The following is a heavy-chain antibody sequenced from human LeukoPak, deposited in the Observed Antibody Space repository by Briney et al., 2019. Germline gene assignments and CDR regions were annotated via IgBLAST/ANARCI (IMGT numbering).Heavy chain of an antibody. CDR1: GFTFSTYG. D-gene: IGHD2-8*02. V-gene: IGHV3-23*01. CDR3: ATYRQVLLPFES. Sequence: GGSLRLSCAASGFTFSTYGMHWVRQAPGKGLEWVSSIFPSGGEIHYADSVRGRFTISRDNSKSTLSLQMNSLRAEDTAIYYCATYRQVLLPFESWGQGTLVTVSS. CDR2: IFPSGGEI. J-gene: IGHJ4*02.